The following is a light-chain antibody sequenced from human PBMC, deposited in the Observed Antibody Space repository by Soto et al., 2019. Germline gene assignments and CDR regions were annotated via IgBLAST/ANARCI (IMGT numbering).Light chain of an antibody. J-gene: IGKJ2*01. CDR2: GAS. CDR1: QSVSSSY. CDR3: QQYGSSYT. Sequence: EIVLTQSPGTLSLSPGERATLSCRASQSVSSSYLAWYQQKPGQAPRLLIYGASSRATGIPDRFSGSGSGTDFTLTISRLDPEDFAVYYCQQYGSSYTFGQGTELEIK. V-gene: IGKV3-20*01.